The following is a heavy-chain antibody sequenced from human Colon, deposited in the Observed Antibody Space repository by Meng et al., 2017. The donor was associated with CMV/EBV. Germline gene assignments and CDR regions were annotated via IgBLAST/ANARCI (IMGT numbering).Heavy chain of an antibody. V-gene: IGHV3-74*03. CDR2: ISHDGTIT. D-gene: IGHD1-1*01. CDR3: ARDRNWIFDY. J-gene: IGHJ4*02. CDR1: GFTFSSDV. Sequence: LSLTCAASGFTFSSDVMHWVRQAPGKGLVWVARISHDGTITTYVDSVKGRFTISRDNARNTLYLQMNSLRAEDTAVYYCARDRNWIFDYWGRGTLVTVSS.